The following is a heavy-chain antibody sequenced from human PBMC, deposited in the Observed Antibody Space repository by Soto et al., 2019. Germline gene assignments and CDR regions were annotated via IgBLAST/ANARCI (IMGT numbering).Heavy chain of an antibody. V-gene: IGHV3-11*01. J-gene: IGHJ4*02. D-gene: IGHD2-15*01. CDR3: ARDLYCSGGSCYGCDY. CDR1: GFTFSDYY. CDR2: ISSTGSTI. Sequence: QVQLLESGGGMVKPGGSLRLSCAASGFTFSDYYMSWLRQAPGKGLEWVTYISSTGSTIYYADSVKGRFTISRDNAKNSLYVQMNSLRAENTAVYYCARDLYCSGGSCYGCDYWGRGNLVTVSS.